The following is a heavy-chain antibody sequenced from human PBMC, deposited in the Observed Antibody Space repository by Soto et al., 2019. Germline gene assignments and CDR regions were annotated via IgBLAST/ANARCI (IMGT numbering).Heavy chain of an antibody. Sequence: HPGGSLRLSCAASGITFSSYWMSWVRQAPGKGLEWVANIKQDGSEKYYVDSVKGRFTISRDNAKNSLYLQMNSLRAEDTAVYYCARDPSGLGPFDYWGQGTLVTVSS. CDR3: ARDPSGLGPFDY. CDR1: GITFSSYW. J-gene: IGHJ4*02. CDR2: IKQDGSEK. D-gene: IGHD3-10*01. V-gene: IGHV3-7*01.